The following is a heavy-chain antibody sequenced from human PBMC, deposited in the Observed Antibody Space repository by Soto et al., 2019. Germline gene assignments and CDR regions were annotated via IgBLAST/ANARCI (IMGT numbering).Heavy chain of an antibody. V-gene: IGHV4-30-2*01. CDR2: IYQSGST. D-gene: IGHD5-18*01. Sequence: SETLSLTCDVSGGSISRSGYSWSWIRQPPGKGLEWIGYIYQSGSTYYNPSLKSRVSISVDRSETQFFLKLRSLTAADTAVYYCARGYTAMGYFDRWGPGTLVTVSS. CDR3: ARGYTAMGYFDR. J-gene: IGHJ4*02. CDR1: GGSISRSGYS.